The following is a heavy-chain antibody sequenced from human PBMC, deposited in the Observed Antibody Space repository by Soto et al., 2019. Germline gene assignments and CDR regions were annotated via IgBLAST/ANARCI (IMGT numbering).Heavy chain of an antibody. D-gene: IGHD5-18*01. CDR2: ISGYNGNT. Sequence: WASVRVSCKASGDTFSNYGISWVRQGRGQGLEWMGWISGYNGNTHYEEKVQDRIKMNTDTSTSTTYLELRSLRSDDTAVYFCARDPGFGFGYSHYFAMDVWDQATTVTLSS. J-gene: IGHJ6*02. V-gene: IGHV1-18*01. CDR1: GDTFSNYG. CDR3: ARDPGFGFGYSHYFAMDV.